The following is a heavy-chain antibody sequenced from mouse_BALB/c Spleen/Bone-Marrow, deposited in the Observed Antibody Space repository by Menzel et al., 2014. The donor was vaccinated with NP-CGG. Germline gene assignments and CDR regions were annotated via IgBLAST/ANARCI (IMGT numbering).Heavy chain of an antibody. CDR1: GFNIIYAY. CDR2: IYPANGNT. CDR3: ARSPGEVNY. Sequence: VQLQQSGAELVKPGASVKLSCTASGFNIIYAYIHWVKRRPGQGLEWIGRIYPANGNTNYDPKFQGKATITADTSSNTAYLHLNSLTSEDTAVYYCARSPGEVNYWGQGTLVTVSA. V-gene: IGHV14-3*02. J-gene: IGHJ3*01. D-gene: IGHD1-3*01.